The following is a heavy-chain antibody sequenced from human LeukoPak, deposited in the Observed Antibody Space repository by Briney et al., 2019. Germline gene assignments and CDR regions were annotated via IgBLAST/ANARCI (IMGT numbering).Heavy chain of an antibody. CDR3: AKAGVLAVAGIHFDY. CDR1: GFTVSSNY. Sequence: PGGSLRLFCAASGFTVSSNYMSWVRQAPGKGLEWVSVIYSGGSTYYADSVKGRFTISRDNSKNTLYLQMNSLRAEDTAVYYCAKAGVLAVAGIHFDYWGQGTLVTVSS. V-gene: IGHV3-66*01. CDR2: IYSGGST. J-gene: IGHJ4*02. D-gene: IGHD6-19*01.